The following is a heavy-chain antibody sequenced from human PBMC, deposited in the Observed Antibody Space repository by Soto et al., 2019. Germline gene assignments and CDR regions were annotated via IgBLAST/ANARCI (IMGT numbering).Heavy chain of an antibody. Sequence: SETLSLTCAVYGGSFSGYYWSWIRQPPGKGLEWIGEINHSGSTNYNPSLKSRVTISVDTSKNQFSLKLSSVTAADTAVYYCARGIAAAAPTGYWGQGTLVTVSS. CDR2: INHSGST. CDR1: GGSFSGYY. J-gene: IGHJ4*02. CDR3: ARGIAAAAPTGY. D-gene: IGHD6-13*01. V-gene: IGHV4-34*01.